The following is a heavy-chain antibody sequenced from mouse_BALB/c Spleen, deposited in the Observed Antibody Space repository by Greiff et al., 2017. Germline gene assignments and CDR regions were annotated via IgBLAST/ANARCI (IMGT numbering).Heavy chain of an antibody. Sequence: EVKLVESGGGLVQPGGSLKLSCAASGFAFSSYDMSWVRQTPEKRLEWVAYISSGGGSTYYPDTVKGRFTISRDNAKNTLYLQMSSLKSEDTAMYYCARRVYDGYYDYWGQGTTLTVSS. CDR1: GFAFSSYD. D-gene: IGHD2-3*01. J-gene: IGHJ2*01. V-gene: IGHV5-12-1*01. CDR2: ISSGGGST. CDR3: ARRVYDGYYDY.